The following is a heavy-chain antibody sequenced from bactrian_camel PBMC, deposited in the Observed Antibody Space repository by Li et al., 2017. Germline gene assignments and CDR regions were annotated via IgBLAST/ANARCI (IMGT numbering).Heavy chain of an antibody. J-gene: IGHJ4*01. CDR1: GLKYSSHC. Sequence: HVQLVESGGGSVQAGGSLSLSCEASGLKYSSHCYAWFRQTPGKEREGVAAVATGDGSVRYGNSVKGRFSISRDDAKRMLYLQLNSLKTEDTAMYYCAVDPGPYVVAPIVSQGTQVTVS. CDR2: VATGDGSV. D-gene: IGHD7*01. V-gene: IGHV3S1*01.